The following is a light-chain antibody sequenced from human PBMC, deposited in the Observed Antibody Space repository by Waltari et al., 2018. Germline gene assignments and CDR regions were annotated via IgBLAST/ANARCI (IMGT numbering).Light chain of an antibody. Sequence: VLTQSPGTLSLSPGERATLTCRASQGISKYLVCDQPRHGHAPRLLIYAASTRATGIPDRFSGSGFGTDFTLTISRLEPEDFAMYYCQNHERLPATFGQGTKVEIK. CDR2: AAS. V-gene: IGKV3-20*01. CDR3: QNHERLPAT. CDR1: QGISKY. J-gene: IGKJ1*01.